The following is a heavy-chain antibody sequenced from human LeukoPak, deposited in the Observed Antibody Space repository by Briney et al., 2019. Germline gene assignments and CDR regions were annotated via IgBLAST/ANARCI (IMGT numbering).Heavy chain of an antibody. Sequence: GGSLRLSCVVSGFTLSDYYMSWIRQAPGKGLEWVANIKEDGSEKYYVDSVKGRFTISRDNAKTSVYLQMKSLRAEDTAVYYCARGRFSYDNTGYSSFYYWGQGTLVTVSS. D-gene: IGHD3-22*01. J-gene: IGHJ4*02. CDR3: ARGRFSYDNTGYSSFYY. CDR1: GFTLSDYY. CDR2: IKEDGSEK. V-gene: IGHV3-7*01.